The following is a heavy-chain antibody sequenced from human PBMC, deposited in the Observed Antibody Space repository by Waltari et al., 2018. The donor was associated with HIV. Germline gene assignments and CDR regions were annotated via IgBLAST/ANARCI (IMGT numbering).Heavy chain of an antibody. CDR3: TRGTFTVTYYFDY. V-gene: IGHV3-49*03. CDR1: GFSFGDYA. CDR2: IRSKAYGGTT. Sequence: EVQLGESGGGLVQPGRSLRLSCATSGFSFGDYAMRWFRQAPVRGLEWVGCIRSKAYGGTTQYAASVKGRFTISRDDSKSIAYLQMNSLKTEDTALYYCTRGTFTVTYYFDYWGQGTTVTVSS. D-gene: IGHD4-17*01. J-gene: IGHJ4*03.